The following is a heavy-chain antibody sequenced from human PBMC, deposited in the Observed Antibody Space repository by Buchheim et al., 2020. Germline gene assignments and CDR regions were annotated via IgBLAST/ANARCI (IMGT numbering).Heavy chain of an antibody. J-gene: IGHJ6*02. CDR3: AREEMATIWVVNYYYGIDV. CDR2: IYTSGST. V-gene: IGHV4-61*02. Sequence: QVQLQESGPGLVKPSQTLSLTCTVSGGSISSGSYYWSWIRQPAGKGLEWIGRIYTSGSTNYNPSLKSRVTISVDTSKNQFSLKLSSVTAADTAVYYCAREEMATIWVVNYYYGIDVWGQGTT. D-gene: IGHD5-24*01. CDR1: GGSISSGSYY.